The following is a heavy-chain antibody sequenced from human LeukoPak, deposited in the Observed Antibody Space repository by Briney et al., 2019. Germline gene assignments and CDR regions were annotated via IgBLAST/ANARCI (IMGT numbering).Heavy chain of an antibody. CDR1: GYTFSSYA. D-gene: IGHD6-13*01. CDR2: ISAYNGNT. CDR3: ARSPLRVWGAAAGSNWFDP. J-gene: IGHJ5*02. Sequence: ASVTVSCKASGYTFSSYAISWVRQAPGQGVEWMGWISAYNGNTSYAQKFQGRVTMTTDTSTSTAYVELRSLRSDDTAVYYCARSPLRVWGAAAGSNWFDPWGQGTLVTVSS. V-gene: IGHV1-18*01.